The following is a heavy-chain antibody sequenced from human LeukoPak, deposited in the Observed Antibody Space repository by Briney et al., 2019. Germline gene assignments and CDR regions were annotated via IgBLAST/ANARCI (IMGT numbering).Heavy chain of an antibody. J-gene: IGHJ4*02. V-gene: IGHV3-23*01. CDR3: AKDSSQGGDYFDS. D-gene: IGHD3-16*01. Sequence: GGCLRLSCAAAGFTLTNYGISWVRQAPREGLQWVSAINVGGVITYYSDSVRGRFSISRANSNSTLYLQMNSLAAEDAAIYYCAKDSSQGGDYFDSWGQGTLVTVSS. CDR2: INVGGVIT. CDR1: GFTLTNYG.